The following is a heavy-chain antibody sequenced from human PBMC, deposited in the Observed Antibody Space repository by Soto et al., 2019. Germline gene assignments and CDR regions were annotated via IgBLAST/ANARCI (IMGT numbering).Heavy chain of an antibody. J-gene: IGHJ6*02. CDR1: GFTFSSYG. Sequence: GGSLRLSCAASGFTFSSYGMHWVRQAPGKGLEWVAVISYDGSNKYYADSVKGRFTISRDNSKNTLYLQMNSLRAEDTAVYYCAKGGLGDCSSTSCSVLGYYGMDVWGQGTTVAVSS. CDR3: AKGGLGDCSSTSCSVLGYYGMDV. D-gene: IGHD2-2*01. V-gene: IGHV3-30*18. CDR2: ISYDGSNK.